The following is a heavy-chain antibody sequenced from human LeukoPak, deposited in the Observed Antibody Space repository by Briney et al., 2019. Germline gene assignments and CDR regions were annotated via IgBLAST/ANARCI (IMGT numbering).Heavy chain of an antibody. Sequence: SETLSLTCAVNGGSFSGYYWSWIRQPPGKGLEWIGEINHSGSTNYNPSLKSRVTISVDTSKNQFSLKLSSVTAADTAVYYCARVGSWYKYNWIDPWGQGTLVTVSS. CDR2: INHSGST. CDR1: GGSFSGYY. V-gene: IGHV4-34*01. CDR3: ARVGSWYKYNWIDP. D-gene: IGHD6-13*01. J-gene: IGHJ5*02.